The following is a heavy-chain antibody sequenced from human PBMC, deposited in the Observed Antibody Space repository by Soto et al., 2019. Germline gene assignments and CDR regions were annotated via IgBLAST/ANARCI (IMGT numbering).Heavy chain of an antibody. V-gene: IGHV4-31*03. Sequence: SETLSLTCPVSGCSISSGGYYWSWIRQHPGKGLEWIGYIYYSGSTYYNPSLKSRVTISVDTSKNQFSLKLSSVTAADPAVYYCARALRYCSGGSCHTFDYWGQGTLVTVSS. D-gene: IGHD2-15*01. CDR3: ARALRYCSGGSCHTFDY. CDR2: IYYSGST. CDR1: GCSISSGGYY. J-gene: IGHJ4*02.